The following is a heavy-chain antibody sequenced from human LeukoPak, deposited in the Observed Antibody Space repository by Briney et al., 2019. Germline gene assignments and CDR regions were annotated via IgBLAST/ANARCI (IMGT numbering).Heavy chain of an antibody. V-gene: IGHV4-30-2*01. CDR1: GGSISSGGYS. Sequence: SQTLSLTCAVSGGSISSGGYSWSWIRQPPGKGLEWIGYIYHSGSTYYNPSLKSRVTISVDRSKNQFSLKLSSVTAADTAVYYCAREDAGALDYWGQGTLVTASS. D-gene: IGHD3-10*01. J-gene: IGHJ4*02. CDR3: AREDAGALDY. CDR2: IYHSGST.